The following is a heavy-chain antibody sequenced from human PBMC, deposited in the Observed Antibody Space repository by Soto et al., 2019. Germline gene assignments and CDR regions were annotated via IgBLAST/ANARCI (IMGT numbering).Heavy chain of an antibody. D-gene: IGHD3-16*01. Sequence: QVQLVQSGDEVKKPGASVKVSCKASGYIFVNYGIAWARQAPGQGLEWMGWISPYTGNTHSATKIQGRLTMTTDTYTRTAYMDLGSLTSDDTAVYYCVMVDNYVTPTPQDVWGQGTTVTVYS. CDR2: ISPYTGNT. V-gene: IGHV1-18*01. CDR1: GYIFVNYG. J-gene: IGHJ6*02. CDR3: VMVDNYVTPTPQDV.